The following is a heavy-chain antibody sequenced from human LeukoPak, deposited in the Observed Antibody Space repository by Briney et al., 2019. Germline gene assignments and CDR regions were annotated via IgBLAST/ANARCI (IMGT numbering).Heavy chain of an antibody. CDR1: GFTINNNY. J-gene: IGHJ4*02. CDR2: IYSGGNT. V-gene: IGHV3-66*01. CDR3: AKKDNGNYLNFDY. D-gene: IGHD1-7*01. Sequence: GGSLRLSCAASGFTINNNYMNWVRQAPGKGLEWVSVIYSGGNTYYADSVKGRFTISRDNSKNTLYLQMNSLRAEDTAVYYCAKKDNGNYLNFDYWGQGTLVTVSS.